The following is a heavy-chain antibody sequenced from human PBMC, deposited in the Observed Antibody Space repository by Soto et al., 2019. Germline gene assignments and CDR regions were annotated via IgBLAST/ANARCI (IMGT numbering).Heavy chain of an antibody. J-gene: IGHJ5*02. CDR3: ARDRYSGSDGPRYCLSAP. CDR2: VSSTGRYS. V-gene: IGHV3-21*01. Sequence: PGGSLRLSCEASGFSFDSFNMNWVRQVPGKGLEWFASVSSTGRYSYIANSVKGRFTIPRDNAKKSVYLQMSRLTAEDAALYFGARDRYSGSDGPRYCLSAPRGQGTQVTVSS. D-gene: IGHD5-12*01. CDR1: GFSFDSFN.